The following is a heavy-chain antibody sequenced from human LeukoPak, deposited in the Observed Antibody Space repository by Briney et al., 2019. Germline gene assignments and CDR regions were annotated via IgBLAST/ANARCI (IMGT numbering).Heavy chain of an antibody. CDR2: IRSNGDAT. Sequence: GGSLRLSCAASGFTFSNYALHWVRQAPGKGLEYVSAIRSNGDATFYANSVKGRFTISRHNSKNTLYLQMGSLRAEDMAVYYCVRVGNYREFDYWGQGTLVTVSS. D-gene: IGHD1-7*01. CDR1: GFTFSNYA. CDR3: VRVGNYREFDY. J-gene: IGHJ4*02. V-gene: IGHV3-64*01.